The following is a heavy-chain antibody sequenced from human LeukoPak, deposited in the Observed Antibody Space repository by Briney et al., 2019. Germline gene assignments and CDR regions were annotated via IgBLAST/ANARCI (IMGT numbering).Heavy chain of an antibody. CDR3: ASDSSSRPWGDY. V-gene: IGHV4-39*01. D-gene: IGHD6-13*01. CDR1: GGSFSSYY. J-gene: IGHJ4*02. Sequence: SETLSLTCAVYGGSFSSYYWGWIRQPPGKGLEWIGSIYYSGSTYYNPSLKSRVTISVDTSKNQFSLKLSSVTAADTAVYYCASDSSSRPWGDYWGQGTLVTVSS. CDR2: IYYSGST.